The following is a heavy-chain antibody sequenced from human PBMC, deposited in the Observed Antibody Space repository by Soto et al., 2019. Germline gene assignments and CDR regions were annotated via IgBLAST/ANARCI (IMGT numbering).Heavy chain of an antibody. CDR3: ARDRASYPPQYYYYSSGYPAFHDFDI. D-gene: IGHD3-22*01. CDR2: IYYSGST. CDR1: GGSISSGGYY. J-gene: IGHJ3*02. V-gene: IGHV4-31*03. Sequence: SETLSLTCTVSGGSISSGGYYWSWIRQHPGKGLEWIGYIYYSGSTYYNPSLKSRVTISVDTSKNQFSLKLSSVTAADTAVYYCARDRASYPPQYYYYSSGYPAFHDFDIWCQGTMV.